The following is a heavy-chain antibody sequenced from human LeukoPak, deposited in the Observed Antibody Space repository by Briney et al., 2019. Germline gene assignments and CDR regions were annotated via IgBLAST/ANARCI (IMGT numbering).Heavy chain of an antibody. CDR2: IYHNGST. V-gene: IGHV4-38-2*02. CDR1: GYSISSGYY. CDR3: ARQRVWAFDY. D-gene: IGHD3-16*01. Sequence: SETLSLTCTVSGYSISSGYYWGWIRQPPGKGLEWIGSIYHNGSTYYNPSLKSRVTISVDTSKNQFSLKLSSVTAADTAVYYCARQRVWAFDYWGQGTLVTVPS. J-gene: IGHJ4*02.